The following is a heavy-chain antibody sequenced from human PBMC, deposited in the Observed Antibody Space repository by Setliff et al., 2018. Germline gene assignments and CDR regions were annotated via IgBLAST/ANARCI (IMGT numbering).Heavy chain of an antibody. Sequence: ASVKVSCKASGYTFTSYDINWVRQATGQGLEWKGWMNPTSGNTGYAQKVQGRVTMTRNTSISTAYMELSSLRSEDTAVYYCARGAPGRYCSGGSCSYFDYWGQGRLVTVSS. CDR2: MNPTSGNT. CDR3: ARGAPGRYCSGGSCSYFDY. CDR1: GYTFTSYD. D-gene: IGHD2-15*01. J-gene: IGHJ4*02. V-gene: IGHV1-8*01.